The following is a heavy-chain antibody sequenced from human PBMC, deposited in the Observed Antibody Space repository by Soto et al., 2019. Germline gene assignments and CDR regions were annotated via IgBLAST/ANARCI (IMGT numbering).Heavy chain of an antibody. V-gene: IGHV1-8*01. CDR1: GYSFTSLD. D-gene: IGHD3-10*01. J-gene: IGHJ4*02. CDR2: MQPSTGRT. Sequence: QVQLVQSGAEVREPGASVKVSCKASGYSFTSLDINWVRQTAGQGLEWMGWMQPSTGRTGYAQKFQGRVTMTRDTSINKDYMELTTLTSDDTAVYYCARGVSSGVDYWGQGTLVTVYS. CDR3: ARGVSSGVDY.